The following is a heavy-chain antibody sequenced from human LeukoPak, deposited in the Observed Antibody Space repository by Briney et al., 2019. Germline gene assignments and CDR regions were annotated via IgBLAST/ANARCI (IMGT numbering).Heavy chain of an antibody. CDR3: ARGTADYDFWSGRIATSYYFDY. D-gene: IGHD3-3*01. J-gene: IGHJ4*02. Sequence: GGSLRLSCSASGFTFSSYAMHWVRQAPGKGLEYVSAISSNGGSTYYADSVKGRFTISRHNSKNTLYLQMNSLRAEDTAVYYCARGTADYDFWSGRIATSYYFDYWGQGTLVTVSS. CDR2: ISSNGGST. V-gene: IGHV3-64*04. CDR1: GFTFSSYA.